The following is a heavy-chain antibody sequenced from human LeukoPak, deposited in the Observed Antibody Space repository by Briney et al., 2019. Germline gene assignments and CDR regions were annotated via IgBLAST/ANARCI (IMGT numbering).Heavy chain of an antibody. CDR2: INHSGRN. D-gene: IGHD3-3*01. V-gene: IGHV4-34*01. Sequence: SETLSLTCAVYGGSFSGYYWSWVRQAPGKGLEWKGEINHSGRNNYNPALKRGGTISVEKTKNQFSQKLSSMTAADTPVYYCARGRRVLEWLLSGGDAFHISGQGTMVTVSS. J-gene: IGHJ3*02. CDR3: ARGRRVLEWLLSGGDAFHI. CDR1: GGSFSGYY.